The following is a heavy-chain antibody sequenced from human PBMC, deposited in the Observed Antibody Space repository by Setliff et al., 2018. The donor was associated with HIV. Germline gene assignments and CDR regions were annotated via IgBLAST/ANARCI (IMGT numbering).Heavy chain of an antibody. J-gene: IGHJ6*02. CDR2: IYYSGST. CDR1: GGSISSSSYY. Sequence: SETLSLTCSVSGGSISSSSYYWGWIRQPPGKGLEWIGSIYYSGSTYYHPSLKSRVTISVDTSKNQFSLKLSSVTAADTAVYYCARVDYASSGYSYYYYGMDVWGQGTTVTVSS. CDR3: ARVDYASSGYSYYYYGMDV. V-gene: IGHV4-39*07. D-gene: IGHD3-22*01.